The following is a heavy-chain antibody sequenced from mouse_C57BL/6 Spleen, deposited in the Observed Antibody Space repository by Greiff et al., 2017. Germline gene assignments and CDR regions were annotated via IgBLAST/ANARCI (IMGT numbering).Heavy chain of an antibody. CDR1: GYTFTSYW. Sequence: QVQLKQPGAELVKPGASVKLSCKASGYTFTSYWMHWVKQRPGKGLEWIGMIPPNSGSTNYNEKVKSKATLTVDKSSSTASMQLSSLTSEDSAVYDCARVLGRGYLYVDVWGTGTTVTVSS. CDR3: ARVLGRGYLYVDV. V-gene: IGHV1-64*01. CDR2: IPPNSGST. D-gene: IGHD4-1*01. J-gene: IGHJ1*03.